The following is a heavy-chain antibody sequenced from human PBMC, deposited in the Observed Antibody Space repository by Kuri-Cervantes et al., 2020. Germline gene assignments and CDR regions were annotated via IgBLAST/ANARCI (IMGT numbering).Heavy chain of an antibody. V-gene: IGHV4-39*01. CDR2: IYYSGST. J-gene: IGHJ4*02. D-gene: IGHD4-17*01. Sequence: SETLSLTCTVSGGSISSGDYYWSWIRQPPGKGLEWIGSIYYSGSTYYNPSLKSRVTISVDTSKNQFSLKLSSVTAADTAVYYCASYGDLHYFDYWGQGTLVTVSS. CDR3: ASYGDLHYFDY. CDR1: GGSISSGDYY.